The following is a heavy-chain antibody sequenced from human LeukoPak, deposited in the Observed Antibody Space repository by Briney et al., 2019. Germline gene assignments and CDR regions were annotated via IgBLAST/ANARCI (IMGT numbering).Heavy chain of an antibody. V-gene: IGHV3-48*03. Sequence: GGSLRLSCAASGFTFNSYEMNWVRQAPGKGLEWVSYISSGGSTIYYADSVKGRFTISRDNAKNSLCLQMNSLRAEDTAVYYCARLNTAMVHTEYYFDYWGQGTLVTVSS. J-gene: IGHJ4*02. CDR2: ISSGGSTI. CDR3: ARLNTAMVHTEYYFDY. CDR1: GFTFNSYE. D-gene: IGHD5-18*01.